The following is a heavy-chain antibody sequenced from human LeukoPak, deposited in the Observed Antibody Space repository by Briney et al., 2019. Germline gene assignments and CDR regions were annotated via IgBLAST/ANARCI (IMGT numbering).Heavy chain of an antibody. CDR2: FYYSGST. D-gene: IGHD6-13*01. V-gene: IGHV4-59*11. CDR1: DFSISSHY. CDR3: ARGKSSWSYYYYMDV. J-gene: IGHJ6*03. Sequence: SETLSLTCTVSDFSISSHYWSWIRQTPGKGLEWIGYFYYSGSTNSNPTLKSRVTISGDTSKNQFSLQLSSVTAADTAVYFCARGKSSWSYYYYMDVWGKGTTVTVSS.